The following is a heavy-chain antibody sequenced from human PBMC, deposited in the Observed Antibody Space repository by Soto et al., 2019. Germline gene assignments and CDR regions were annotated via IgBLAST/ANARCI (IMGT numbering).Heavy chain of an antibody. D-gene: IGHD2-21*02. V-gene: IGHV3-30*18. CDR2: ISYDGSNK. CDR3: AKDEHIVVVTAAFDY. CDR1: GFTFSSYG. Sequence: QVQLVESGGGVVQPGRSLRLSCAASGFTFSSYGMHWVRQAPGKGLEWVAVISYDGSNKYYADSVKGRFTISRDNSKNTLYLQMNSLRAEDTAVYYCAKDEHIVVVTAAFDYWGQGTLVTVSS. J-gene: IGHJ4*02.